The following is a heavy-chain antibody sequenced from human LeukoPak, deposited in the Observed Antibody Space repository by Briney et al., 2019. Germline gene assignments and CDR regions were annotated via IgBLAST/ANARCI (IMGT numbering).Heavy chain of an antibody. CDR1: GGSISSYS. J-gene: IGHJ5*02. CDR3: ARGRKRFDP. V-gene: IGHV4-59*01. Sequence: SETLSLTCTVSGGSISSYSWSWIRQPPGKGLEWIGYIYYSGSTSYSPSLKSRVTITVDASKNQVSLKVNSVTAADTAVYYCARGRKRFDPWGQGTLVTVSS. CDR2: IYYSGST.